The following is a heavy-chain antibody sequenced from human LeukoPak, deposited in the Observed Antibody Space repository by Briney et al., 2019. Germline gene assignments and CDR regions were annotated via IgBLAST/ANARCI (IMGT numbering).Heavy chain of an antibody. D-gene: IGHD7-27*01. Sequence: ASVKVSCKASGYTFTSYAMHWVRQAPGQGLEWMGIINPSGGSTSYAQKFQGRVTMTRDMSTSTVYMELSSLRAEDTALYYCAKDINWASFESWGQGTLVTVSS. CDR3: AKDINWASFES. CDR2: INPSGGST. CDR1: GYTFTSYA. V-gene: IGHV1-46*01. J-gene: IGHJ4*02.